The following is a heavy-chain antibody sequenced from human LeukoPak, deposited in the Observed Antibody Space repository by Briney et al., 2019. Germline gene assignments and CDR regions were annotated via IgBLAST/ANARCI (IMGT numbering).Heavy chain of an antibody. J-gene: IGHJ3*02. CDR1: GFTFSSYS. Sequence: GGSLRLSCAASGFTFSSYSMNWVRQAPGKGLEWVSGISWDSGSIGYADSVKGRFTISRDNAKNSLYLQMNSLRAEDTALYYCATANPKVTGDAFDIWGQGTMVTVSS. CDR2: ISWDSGSI. CDR3: ATANPKVTGDAFDI. D-gene: IGHD2-21*02. V-gene: IGHV3-9*01.